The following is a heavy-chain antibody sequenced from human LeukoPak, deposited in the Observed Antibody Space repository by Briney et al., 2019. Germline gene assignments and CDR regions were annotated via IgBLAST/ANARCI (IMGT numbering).Heavy chain of an antibody. CDR2: INWNGGST. V-gene: IGHV3-20*04. Sequence: PGGSLRLSCAASGFTFSDYYMSWIRQAPGKGLEWVSGINWNGGSTGYADSVKGRFTISRDNAKNSLYLQMNSLRAEDTALYYCAREYAYYGSGHYYYYYMDVCGKGTTVTVSS. J-gene: IGHJ6*03. CDR3: AREYAYYGSGHYYYYYMDV. D-gene: IGHD3-10*01. CDR1: GFTFSDYY.